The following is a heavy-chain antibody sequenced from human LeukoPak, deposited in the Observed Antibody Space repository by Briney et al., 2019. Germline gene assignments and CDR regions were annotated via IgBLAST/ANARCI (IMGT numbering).Heavy chain of an antibody. D-gene: IGHD3-22*01. V-gene: IGHV4-34*01. J-gene: IGHJ4*02. CDR1: GGSFSGYY. Sequence: SETLSLTCAVYGGSFSGYYWNWIRQSPGKGLEWIGEIKHSGSTNYTVSLKSRVTISVDTSKNQFSLKVTSVTAADMAVYYCARGLDSSGYLGWLDYWGQGTLVIVSS. CDR3: ARGLDSSGYLGWLDY. CDR2: IKHSGST.